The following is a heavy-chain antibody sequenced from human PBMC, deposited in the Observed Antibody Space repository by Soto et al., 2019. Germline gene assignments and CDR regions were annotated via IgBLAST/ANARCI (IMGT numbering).Heavy chain of an antibody. V-gene: IGHV1-69*06. CDR3: ARTCSSTSCYSYYYYGMDV. CDR1: GGTFSSYA. CDR2: IIPIFGTA. J-gene: IGHJ6*02. Sequence: ASVKVSCKASGGTFSSYAISWVRQAPGQGLEWMGGIIPIFGTANYAQKFQGRVTITADKSTSTAYMELSSLRSEDTAVYYCARTCSSTSCYSYYYYGMDVWGQGTTVTVSS. D-gene: IGHD2-2*02.